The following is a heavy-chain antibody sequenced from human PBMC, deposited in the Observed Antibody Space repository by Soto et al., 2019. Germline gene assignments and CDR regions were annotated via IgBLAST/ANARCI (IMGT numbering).Heavy chain of an antibody. D-gene: IGHD1-26*01. CDR1: GGSISSHY. CDR3: ARDGREASGMDV. V-gene: IGHV4-59*11. CDR2: IYYRGST. J-gene: IGHJ6*02. Sequence: PXGTLSLTCTVSGGSISSHYWSWVRQAPGKGLEWIGHIYYRGSTSYNPSLRSRSTISVDTSNNQFSLKLNSVTTADTAVYYCARDGREASGMDVWGQGTKVTVSS.